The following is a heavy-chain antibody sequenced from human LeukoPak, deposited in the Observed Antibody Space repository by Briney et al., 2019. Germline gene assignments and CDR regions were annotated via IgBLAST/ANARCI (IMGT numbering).Heavy chain of an antibody. J-gene: IGHJ4*02. Sequence: ASVKVSCKASGYTFTGYYMHWVRQAPGQGLEWMGWINPNSGGTNYAQKFRGRVTMTRDTSISTAYMELSRLRSDDTAVYYCARVKRGVAATPFDYWGQGTLVTVSS. CDR2: INPNSGGT. D-gene: IGHD2-15*01. CDR3: ARVKRGVAATPFDY. V-gene: IGHV1-2*02. CDR1: GYTFTGYY.